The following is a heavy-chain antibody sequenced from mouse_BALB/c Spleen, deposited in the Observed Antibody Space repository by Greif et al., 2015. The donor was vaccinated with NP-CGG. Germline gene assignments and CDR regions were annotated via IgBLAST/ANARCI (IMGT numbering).Heavy chain of an antibody. V-gene: IGHV14-3*02. J-gene: IGHJ1*01. CDR3: ARWDWYFDV. Sequence: EVQLQQSGAELVKPGAPVKLSCTASGFNIKDTYMHWVKQRPEQGLEWIGRIDPANGNTKYDPKFQGKATITADTSSNTAYLQLSSLTSEDTAVYYCARWDWYFDVWGAGTTVTVSS. CDR1: GFNIKDTY. CDR2: IDPANGNT.